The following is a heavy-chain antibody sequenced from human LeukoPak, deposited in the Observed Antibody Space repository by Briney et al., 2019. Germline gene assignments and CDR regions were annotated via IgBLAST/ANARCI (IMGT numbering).Heavy chain of an antibody. CDR3: ARAGSFVFRGSYFDY. CDR2: IKQDGSEK. Sequence: GGSLRLSCAASGFTFSSYWMSWVRQAPGKGLEWVANIKQDGSEKYYVDSVKGRFTISRDNAKNSLYLQMNSLRAEDTAVYYCARAGSFVFRGSYFDYWGQGTLVTVSS. D-gene: IGHD3-10*01. CDR1: GFTFSSYW. V-gene: IGHV3-7*01. J-gene: IGHJ4*02.